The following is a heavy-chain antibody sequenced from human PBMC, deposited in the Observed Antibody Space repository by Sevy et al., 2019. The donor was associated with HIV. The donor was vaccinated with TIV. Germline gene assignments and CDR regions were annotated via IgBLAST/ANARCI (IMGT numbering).Heavy chain of an antibody. CDR2: IVVGSGNT. Sequence: ASVKVSCKASGFTFTSSAVQWVRQARGQRLEWIGWIVVGSGNTNYAQKFQERVTITRDMSTSTAYMELSSLRSEDTAVYYCAADYCSGGSCHYYYMDVSGKGTAVTVSS. CDR1: GFTFTSSA. D-gene: IGHD2-15*01. CDR3: AADYCSGGSCHYYYMDV. J-gene: IGHJ6*03. V-gene: IGHV1-58*01.